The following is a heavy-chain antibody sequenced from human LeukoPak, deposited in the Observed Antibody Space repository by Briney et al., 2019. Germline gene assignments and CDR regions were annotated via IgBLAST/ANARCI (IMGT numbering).Heavy chain of an antibody. J-gene: IGHJ5*02. CDR1: GYTFTSYD. CDR3: ARGAHYYGSGFDP. Sequence: ASVKVSCKASGYTFTSYDINWGRQATGQGLEWMGWMNPNSGNTGYAQNFQGRVTMTRNTSISTAYMELSSLRSEDTAVYYCARGAHYYGSGFDPWGQGTLVTASS. D-gene: IGHD3-10*01. V-gene: IGHV1-8*01. CDR2: MNPNSGNT.